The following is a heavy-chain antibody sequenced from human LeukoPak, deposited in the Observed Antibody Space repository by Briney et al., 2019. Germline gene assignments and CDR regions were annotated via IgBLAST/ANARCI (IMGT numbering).Heavy chain of an antibody. CDR2: ISGSGGST. J-gene: IGHJ6*03. Sequence: GSLRLSCAASGFTFSSYGMSWVRQAPGKGLEWVSAISGSGGSTYYADSVKGRFTISRDNSKNTLYLQMNSLRAEDTAVYYCAKGGYSGYDSPPSYYYYMDVWGKGTTVTISS. CDR1: GFTFSSYG. CDR3: AKGGYSGYDSPPSYYYYMDV. D-gene: IGHD5-12*01. V-gene: IGHV3-23*01.